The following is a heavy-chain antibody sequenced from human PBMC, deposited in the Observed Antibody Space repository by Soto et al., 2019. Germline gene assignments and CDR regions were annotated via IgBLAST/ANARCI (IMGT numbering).Heavy chain of an antibody. CDR2: IIPIFGTA. Sequence: VKVSCKASGGTFSSYAISWVRQAPGQGLEWMGGIIPIFGTANYAQKFQGRVTITADESTSTAYMELSSLRSEDTAVYYCARERTCSGGSCYSSRNYYYYGMDVWGQGTTVTVSS. J-gene: IGHJ6*02. D-gene: IGHD2-15*01. V-gene: IGHV1-69*13. CDR1: GGTFSSYA. CDR3: ARERTCSGGSCYSSRNYYYYGMDV.